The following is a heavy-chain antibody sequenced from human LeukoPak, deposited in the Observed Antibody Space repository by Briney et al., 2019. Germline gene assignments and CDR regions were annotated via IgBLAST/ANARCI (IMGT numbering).Heavy chain of an antibody. D-gene: IGHD3-3*01. CDR1: GYTFTGYY. Sequence: GASVKVSCKASGYTFTGYYMHWVRQAPGQGLEWMGWSNPNSGGTNYAQKFQGRVTMTRDTSISTAYMELSRLTSADTAVYYCARPYDFWSGYYPYWGQGTLVTVSS. CDR3: ARPYDFWSGYYPY. J-gene: IGHJ4*02. V-gene: IGHV1-2*02. CDR2: SNPNSGGT.